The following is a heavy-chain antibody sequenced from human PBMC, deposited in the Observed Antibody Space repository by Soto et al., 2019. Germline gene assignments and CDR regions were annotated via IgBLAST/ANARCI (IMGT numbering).Heavy chain of an antibody. D-gene: IGHD6-6*01. V-gene: IGHV1-8*01. J-gene: IGHJ4*02. CDR3: AKGSIAARSLDY. Sequence: QVQLVQSGAEVKKPGASGKVSCKVSGYTFTSFVINWVRQATGQGLEWMGWMNPNSGNTGYAQNFQGRVTMTRNTSISTAYMELSSLRSEDTAVYYCAKGSIAARSLDYWGQGTLVTVSS. CDR1: GYTFTSFV. CDR2: MNPNSGNT.